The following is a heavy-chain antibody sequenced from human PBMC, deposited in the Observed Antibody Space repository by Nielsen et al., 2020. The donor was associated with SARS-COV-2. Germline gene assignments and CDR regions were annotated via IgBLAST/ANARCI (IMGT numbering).Heavy chain of an antibody. CDR3: AKDGVVRGDALDL. D-gene: IGHD3-10*01. J-gene: IGHJ3*01. Sequence: GESLKISCSASGFTFSSYAMHWVRQAPGKGLEYVSAISSNGGSTYYADSVKGRFTISRDNSKNTLFLQMHSLRVEDTALYYCAKDGVVRGDALDLWGQGTMVTVSS. CDR1: GFTFSSYA. CDR2: ISSNGGST. V-gene: IGHV3-64*04.